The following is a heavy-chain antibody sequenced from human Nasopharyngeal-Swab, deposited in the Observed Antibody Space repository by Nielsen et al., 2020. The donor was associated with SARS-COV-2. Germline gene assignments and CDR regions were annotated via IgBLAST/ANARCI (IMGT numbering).Heavy chain of an antibody. CDR2: IGSSGSIT. J-gene: IGHJ4*02. Sequence: GGSLRLSCAASGFTFSSLEMNWVRKVPGKGLEWLSYIGSSGSITYYADSVKGRLTISRDNAKNSVFLQMNSLRAEDTAVYYCARGDDYGYYFDYWGQGTLVTVSS. CDR3: ARGDDYGYYFDY. V-gene: IGHV3-48*03. CDR1: GFTFSSLE. D-gene: IGHD4-17*01.